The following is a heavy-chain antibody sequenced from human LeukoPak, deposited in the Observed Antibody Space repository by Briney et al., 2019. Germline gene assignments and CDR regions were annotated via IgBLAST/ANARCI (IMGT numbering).Heavy chain of an antibody. J-gene: IGHJ4*02. Sequence: SETLPLTCTVSGGSISSYYWSWIRQPPGKGLEWIGYIYYSGSTNYNPSLKSRVTISVDTSKNQFSLKLSSVTAADTAVYYCARGTDSSAYFDYWGQGTLVTVSS. CDR2: IYYSGST. D-gene: IGHD3-22*01. CDR1: GGSISSYY. V-gene: IGHV4-59*01. CDR3: ARGTDSSAYFDY.